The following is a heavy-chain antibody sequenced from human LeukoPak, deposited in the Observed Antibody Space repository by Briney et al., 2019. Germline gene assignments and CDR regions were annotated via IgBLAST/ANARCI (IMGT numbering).Heavy chain of an antibody. CDR3: ARDLKMGATT. CDR1: GFTFSSYS. V-gene: IGHV3-21*01. J-gene: IGHJ5*02. CDR2: ISSSSSYI. D-gene: IGHD1-26*01. Sequence: PGGSLRLSCAASGFTFSSYSMTWVRQAPGKGLEWVSSISSSSSYIYYADSVKGRFTISRDNAKNSLYLQMNSLRAEDTAVYYCARDLKMGATTWGQGTLVTVSS.